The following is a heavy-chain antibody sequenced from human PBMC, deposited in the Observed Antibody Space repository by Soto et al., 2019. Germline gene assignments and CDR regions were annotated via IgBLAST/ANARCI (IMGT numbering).Heavy chain of an antibody. D-gene: IGHD6-13*01. CDR3: ARGYSNSPDF. CDR1: DYPFTSYG. V-gene: IGHV1-18*01. CDR2: ISVSNGNT. J-gene: IGHJ4*02. Sequence: QVQLVQSGEEVKKPGASVKVSCKPSDYPFTSYGITWVRQAPGQGLEWMGWISVSNGNTNYAQNLQGRVTMTADTSTSTAYMELRSLRSDDTALYYCARGYSNSPDFWGQGTLVTVSS.